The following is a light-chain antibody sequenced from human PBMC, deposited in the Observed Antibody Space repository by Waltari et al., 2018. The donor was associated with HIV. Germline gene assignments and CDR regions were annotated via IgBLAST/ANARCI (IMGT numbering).Light chain of an antibody. J-gene: IGKJ4*01. CDR3: QQLKSYPLT. CDR1: QGISSY. V-gene: IGKV1-9*01. CDR2: AAS. Sequence: DIQLTQSPSFLSASVGDRVTITCRASQGISSYLAWYQQKPGKAPNLLIYAASTLQSGVPSRFSGGGSGTEFTLTISSLQPEDFASYYCQQLKSYPLTFGGGTKVEIK.